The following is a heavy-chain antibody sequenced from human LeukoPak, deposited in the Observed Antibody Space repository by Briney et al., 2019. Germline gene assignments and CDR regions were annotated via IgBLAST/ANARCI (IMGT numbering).Heavy chain of an antibody. Sequence: GGSLRLSCAASGFTFSSYGMHWVRQAPGKGLEWVAFIRYDGSNKYYADSVKGRFTISRDNSKNTLYLQVNSLRAEDTAVYYCAKDAGSIAARRGEADYYYYYYMDVWGKGTTVTVSS. J-gene: IGHJ6*03. CDR3: AKDAGSIAARRGEADYYYYYYMDV. D-gene: IGHD6-6*01. CDR2: IRYDGSNK. CDR1: GFTFSSYG. V-gene: IGHV3-30*02.